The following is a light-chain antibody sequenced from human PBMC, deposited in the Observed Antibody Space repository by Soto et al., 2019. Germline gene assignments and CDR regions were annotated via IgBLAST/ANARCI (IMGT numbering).Light chain of an antibody. V-gene: IGLV2-14*01. J-gene: IGLJ1*01. CDR1: SRDVGGYNY. Sequence: QSALTQPASVSGSPGRSITISCTGTSRDVGGYNYVSWYQQYPGKAPKLMIYGVTNRPSGVSNRFSGSKTGNTASLTISGLQAEDEAYYYCFSHRRGDSHVFGTGTKV. CDR2: GVT. CDR3: FSHRRGDSHV.